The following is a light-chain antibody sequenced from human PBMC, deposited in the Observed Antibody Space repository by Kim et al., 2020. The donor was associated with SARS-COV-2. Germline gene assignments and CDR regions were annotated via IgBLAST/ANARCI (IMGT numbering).Light chain of an antibody. V-gene: IGLV1-40*01. J-gene: IGLJ3*02. CDR3: QSYDSSLSGSRV. CDR2: GNS. Sequence: VTSYGTGSSSNIGAGYDVHGYQQLPGTAPKLLIYGNSNRPSGVPDRFSGSKSGTSASLAITGLQAEDEADYYCQSYDSSLSGSRVFGGGTQLTVL. CDR1: SSNIGAGYD.